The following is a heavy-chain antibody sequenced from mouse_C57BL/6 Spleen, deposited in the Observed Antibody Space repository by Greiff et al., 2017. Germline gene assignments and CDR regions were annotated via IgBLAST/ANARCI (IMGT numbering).Heavy chain of an antibody. CDR1: GFTFSSYG. CDR3: ARHPIDYGTKSLFAY. D-gene: IGHD1-1*01. V-gene: IGHV5-6*01. CDR2: ISSGGSYT. J-gene: IGHJ3*01. Sequence: EVMLVESGGDLVKPGGSLKLSCAASGFTFSSYGMSWVRQTPDKRLEWVATISSGGSYTYYPDSVKGRFTISRDNAKNTLYLQMSSLKSEDTAMYYCARHPIDYGTKSLFAYWGQGTLVTVSA.